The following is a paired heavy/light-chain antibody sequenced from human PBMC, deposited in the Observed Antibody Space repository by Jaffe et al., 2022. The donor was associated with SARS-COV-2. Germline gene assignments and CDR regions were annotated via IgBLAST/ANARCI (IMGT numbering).Light chain of an antibody. CDR3: QQYYSTPLT. CDR1: QSVLYSSNNKNN. V-gene: IGKV4-1*01. CDR2: WAS. J-gene: IGKJ4*01. Sequence: DIVMTQSPDALAVSLGERATINCKSSQSVLYSSNNKNNLAWYQQKPGQPPKLLIYWASTREFGVPDRFSGSGSGTDFTLTISSLQAEDAAVYYCQQYYSTPLTFGGGTKVEIK.
Heavy chain of an antibody. CDR3: ARVDDSGYHLYYFDY. J-gene: IGHJ4*02. D-gene: IGHD5-12*01. V-gene: IGHV4-59*01. CDR2: IYYSGST. Sequence: QVQLQESGPGLVKPSETLSLTCTVSGGSINSYCWSWIRQPPGKGLEWIGYIYYSGSTNYNPSLKSRVTISVDPSKSQFSLKLYSVTAADTAVYYCARVDDSGYHLYYFDYWGLGTLVTVSS. CDR1: GGSINSYC.